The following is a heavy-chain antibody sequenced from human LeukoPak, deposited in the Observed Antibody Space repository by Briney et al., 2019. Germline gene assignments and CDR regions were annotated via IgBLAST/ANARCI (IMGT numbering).Heavy chain of an antibody. CDR3: ARSSSGWYGTD. J-gene: IGHJ4*02. D-gene: IGHD6-19*01. CDR1: GGSISSSSYY. V-gene: IGHV4-39*01. Sequence: PSETLSLTCTVSGGSISSSSYYWGWIRQPPGKGLEWIGSIYYSGSTYYNPSLKSRVTISVDTSKNQFSLKLGSVTAADTAVYYCARSSSGWYGTDWGQGTLVTVSS. CDR2: IYYSGST.